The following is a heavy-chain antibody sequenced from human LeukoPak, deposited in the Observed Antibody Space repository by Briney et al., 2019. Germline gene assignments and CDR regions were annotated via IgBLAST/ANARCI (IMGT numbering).Heavy chain of an antibody. CDR3: ARARDITMIVVGYFDY. J-gene: IGHJ4*02. CDR2: IYYSGST. Sequence: SETLSLTCTVSGGSISSYYWSWIRQPPGKGLEWIGYIYYSGSTNYNPSLKSRVTISVDTSKNQFSLKLSSVTAADTAVYYCARARDITMIVVGYFDYWGQGTLVTVSS. V-gene: IGHV4-59*01. D-gene: IGHD3-22*01. CDR1: GGSISSYY.